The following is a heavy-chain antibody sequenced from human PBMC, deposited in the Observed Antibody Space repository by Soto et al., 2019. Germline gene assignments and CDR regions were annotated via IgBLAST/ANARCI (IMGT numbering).Heavy chain of an antibody. CDR3: ARGYYDILTGSLRGGWFDP. CDR1: GYTFTSYG. Sequence: ASVKVSCKASGYTFTSYGISWVRQAPGQGLEWMGWISAYNGNTNYAQKLQGRVTMTTDTSTSTAYMELRSLRSDDTAVYYCARGYYDILTGSLRGGWFDPWGQGTLVTVSS. V-gene: IGHV1-18*04. D-gene: IGHD3-9*01. J-gene: IGHJ5*02. CDR2: ISAYNGNT.